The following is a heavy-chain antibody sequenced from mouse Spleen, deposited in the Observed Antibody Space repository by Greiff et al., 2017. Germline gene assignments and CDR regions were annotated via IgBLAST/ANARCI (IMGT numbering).Heavy chain of an antibody. CDR1: GFNIKDDY. V-gene: IGHV14-4*01. J-gene: IGHJ2*01. Sequence: VHVKQSGAELVRPGASVKLSCTASGFNIKDDYMHWVKQRPEQGLEWIGWIDPENGDTEYASKFQGKATITADTSSNTAYLQLSSLTSEDTAVYYCTTGSYGNYEDYWGQGTTLTVSS. D-gene: IGHD2-1*01. CDR2: IDPENGDT. CDR3: TTGSYGNYEDY.